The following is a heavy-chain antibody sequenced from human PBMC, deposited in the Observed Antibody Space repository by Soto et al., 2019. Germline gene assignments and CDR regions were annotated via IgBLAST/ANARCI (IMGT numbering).Heavy chain of an antibody. Sequence: QVQLVESGGGVVQPGRSLSLSCAASGFTFSSYGMHWVRQAPGKGLEWVAVMWYDGSNKYYADSVKGRFTISRDNSKNTLYLQMNSPRAEDTAVYYCARELYYYDSSGYYHNWFDPWGQGTLVTVSS. CDR3: ARELYYYDSSGYYHNWFDP. CDR1: GFTFSSYG. J-gene: IGHJ5*02. D-gene: IGHD3-22*01. V-gene: IGHV3-33*01. CDR2: MWYDGSNK.